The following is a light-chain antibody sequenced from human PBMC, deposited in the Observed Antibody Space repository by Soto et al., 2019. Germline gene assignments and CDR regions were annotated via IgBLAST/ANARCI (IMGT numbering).Light chain of an antibody. V-gene: IGKV3-20*01. CDR1: QSVSSSY. CDR2: GAS. Sequence: EIVLTQSPGTLSLSPGERATLSCRARQSVSSSYLAWYQQKPGQAPRLLIYGASSRATGIPDRFSGSGSGTDFTLTISRLEPEHFAVYYCQQYGSSRDTFGQGTRLEIK. CDR3: QQYGSSRDT. J-gene: IGKJ5*01.